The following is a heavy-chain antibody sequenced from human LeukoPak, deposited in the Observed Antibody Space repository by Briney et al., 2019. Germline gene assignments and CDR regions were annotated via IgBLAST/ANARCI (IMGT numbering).Heavy chain of an antibody. V-gene: IGHV5-51*01. J-gene: IGHJ4*02. CDR1: GSRFSNYW. CDR2: ILPANSET. Sequence: GESLKISCKGSGSRFSNYWIGWVRQMPGKGLEWVGIILPANSETRYSPSFQGQVTMSADKSISTASLQWSSLKAADTAMYYCARQYYDILTDPNYFDSWGQGTLVTVSS. CDR3: ARQYYDILTDPNYFDS. D-gene: IGHD3-9*01.